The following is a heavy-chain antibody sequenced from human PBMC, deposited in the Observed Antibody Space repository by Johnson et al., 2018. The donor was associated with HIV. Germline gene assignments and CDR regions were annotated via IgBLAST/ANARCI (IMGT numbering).Heavy chain of an antibody. J-gene: IGHJ3*02. D-gene: IGHD3-22*01. CDR2: ISSSGSTI. CDR3: ARDLFYYDSSGYAFDI. CDR1: GFTFSDYY. Sequence: QVQVVESGGGLVKPGRSLRLSCAASGFTFSDYYMSWICQAPGKGLEWVSYISSSGSTIYYADSVKGRFTISRDNTKNSLYLQMNSLRAEDTAVYYCARDLFYYDSSGYAFDIWGQGTMVTVSS. V-gene: IGHV3-11*04.